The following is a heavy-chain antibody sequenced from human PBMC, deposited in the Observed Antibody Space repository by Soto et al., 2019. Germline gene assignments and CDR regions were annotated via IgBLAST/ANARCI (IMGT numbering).Heavy chain of an antibody. CDR1: GFTFSSYA. V-gene: IGHV3-23*01. Sequence: VGSLRLSCAASGFTFSSYAMSWVRQAPGKGLEWVSAISGSGGSTYYADSVKGRFTISRDNSKNTLYLQMNSLRAEDTAVYYCAKGPRITIFGVALNRFDPWGQGTLVTVSS. J-gene: IGHJ5*02. CDR3: AKGPRITIFGVALNRFDP. CDR2: ISGSGGST. D-gene: IGHD3-3*01.